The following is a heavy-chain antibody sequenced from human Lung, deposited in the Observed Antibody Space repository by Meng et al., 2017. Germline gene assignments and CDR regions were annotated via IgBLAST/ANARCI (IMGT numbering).Heavy chain of an antibody. CDR2: INHSGST. Sequence: QKWGEEWLKPSETLTVTCVVSGGSFSDYYWSWIRQSPGKVLEWIGEINHSGSTNYNPSLESRATISVDTSQNNLSLKLSSVTAADSAVYYCARGPTTMAHDFDYWGQGTLVTVSS. D-gene: IGHD4-11*01. CDR1: GGSFSDYY. V-gene: IGHV4-34*01. CDR3: ARGPTTMAHDFDY. J-gene: IGHJ4*02.